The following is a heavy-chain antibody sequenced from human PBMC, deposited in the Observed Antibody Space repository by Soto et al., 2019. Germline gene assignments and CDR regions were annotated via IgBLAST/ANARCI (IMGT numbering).Heavy chain of an antibody. CDR3: ATGAFYGDYFDC. V-gene: IGHV4-59*01. CDR1: GGSISSYY. D-gene: IGHD2-8*01. J-gene: IGHJ4*02. CDR2: IYYSGST. Sequence: SSETLSLTCTVSGGSISSYYWSWIRQPPGKGLEWIGYIYYSGSTNYNPSLKSRVTMSLDTSKNQFSLKLNSVTAADTAVYYCATGAFYGDYFDCWGQGTLVTVSS.